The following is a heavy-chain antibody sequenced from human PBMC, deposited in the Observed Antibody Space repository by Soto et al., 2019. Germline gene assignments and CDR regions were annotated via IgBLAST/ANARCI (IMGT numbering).Heavy chain of an antibody. D-gene: IGHD6-13*01. J-gene: IGHJ4*02. Sequence: EVQVLESGGALVQPGGSLRLSCVASGFTFTSYAMSWVRQAPGKGLEWVSGLNGIGDSTYYADSVKGRFSISRDNSKNTLSLQMNSLRAEDTAVYYCGKLRSFNVAAGFDSWGQGTLVTVSS. CDR3: GKLRSFNVAAGFDS. CDR2: LNGIGDST. CDR1: GFTFTSYA. V-gene: IGHV3-23*01.